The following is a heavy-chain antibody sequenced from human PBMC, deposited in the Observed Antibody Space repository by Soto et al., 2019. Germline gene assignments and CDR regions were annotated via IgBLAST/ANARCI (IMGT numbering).Heavy chain of an antibody. D-gene: IGHD3-22*01. Sequence: VRSQSPSGAPSGFPFSASAMHWVRQASGKGLEWIGRIRNKVNSYATAYAASVKGRFTISRDDSKNTAYLQMNGLKTEDTAVYYCTRYDASGYHFDYWGQGTLVTVSS. J-gene: IGHJ4*02. CDR2: IRNKVNSYAT. V-gene: IGHV3-73*01. CDR3: TRYDASGYHFDY. CDR1: GFPFSASA.